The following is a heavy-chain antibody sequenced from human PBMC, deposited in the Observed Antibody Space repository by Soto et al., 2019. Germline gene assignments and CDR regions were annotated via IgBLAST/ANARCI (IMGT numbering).Heavy chain of an antibody. J-gene: IGHJ4*02. CDR3: DRAGPQWYFDD. D-gene: IGHD6-19*01. CDR2: IYHSGST. V-gene: IGHV4-30-2*01. CDR1: GGPISSGGYS. Sequence: SEALSLICAASGGPISSGGYSWSWIRQPPGKGLEWIGYIYHSGSTYYNPSLKSRVTISVDRSKNQFSLKLSSVTAADTAVYYCDRAGPQWYFDDWGEVNLVPVS.